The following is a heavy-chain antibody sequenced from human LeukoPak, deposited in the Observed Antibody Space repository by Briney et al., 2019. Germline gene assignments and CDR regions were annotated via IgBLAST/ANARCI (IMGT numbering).Heavy chain of an antibody. J-gene: IGHJ4*02. V-gene: IGHV4-30-4*08. CDR3: ARDGRRYSNYVRDY. Sequence: SETLSLTCTVSGGSISSGDYYWSWSRQPRGKGVEWIVYIYYSGSTYYNPCLKSRVTISVDKAKNKFSLKLSSVTAADTAVYYCARDGRRYSNYVRDYWGQGTLDTVSS. CDR1: GGSISSGDYY. CDR2: IYYSGST. D-gene: IGHD4-11*01.